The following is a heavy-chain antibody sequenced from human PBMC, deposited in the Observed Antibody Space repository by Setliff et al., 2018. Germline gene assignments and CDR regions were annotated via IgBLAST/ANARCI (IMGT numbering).Heavy chain of an antibody. CDR1: GGSFSEHA. CDR2: INVERSAL. D-gene: IGHD6-19*01. J-gene: IGHJ4*02. CDR3: VCEYTSGWYVFDR. Sequence: SCKASGGSFSEHAVSWMRQAPGQGLEWVSYINVERSALFYADSVKGRFTISRDNAKNSLYLQMNSLGAEDTAVYYCVCEYTSGWYVFDRWGQGTLVTVSS. V-gene: IGHV3-11*04.